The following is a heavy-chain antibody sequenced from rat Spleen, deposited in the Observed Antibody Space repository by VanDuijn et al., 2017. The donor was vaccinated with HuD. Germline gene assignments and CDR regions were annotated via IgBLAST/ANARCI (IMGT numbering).Heavy chain of an antibody. J-gene: IGHJ3*01. D-gene: IGHD1-11*01. CDR2: IWGDGST. CDR3: TGEGGFAY. Sequence: QVQLKESGPGLVQPSQTLTLTCTVSGISLTSYDVHWVRQFPGKGLEWMGGIWGDGSTEYNSVFKSRLSFSRDTSKSQVFLKMNSLQTEDSAIYFCTGEGGFAYWGQGTLVTVSS. CDR1: GISLTSYD. V-gene: IGHV2-1*01.